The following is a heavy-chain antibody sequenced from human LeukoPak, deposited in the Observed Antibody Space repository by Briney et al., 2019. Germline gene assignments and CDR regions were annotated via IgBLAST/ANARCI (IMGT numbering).Heavy chain of an antibody. CDR3: ARGDSSGYRASQYFDY. D-gene: IGHD6-19*01. J-gene: IGHJ4*02. V-gene: IGHV4-38-2*02. Sequence: SETLSLTCTVSGYSISSGYYWGWIRQPPGKGLEWIGSIYHSGSTYYNPSLKSRVTISVDTSKNQFSLKLSSVTAADTAVYYCARGDSSGYRASQYFDYWGQGTLVTVSS. CDR1: GYSISSGYY. CDR2: IYHSGST.